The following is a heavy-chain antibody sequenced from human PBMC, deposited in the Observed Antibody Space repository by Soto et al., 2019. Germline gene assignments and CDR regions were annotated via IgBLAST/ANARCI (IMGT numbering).Heavy chain of an antibody. D-gene: IGHD4-17*01. J-gene: IGHJ5*02. Sequence: GESLKIPCQASGYNFAAYWIGWVRQMPGKGLEYMGIIYPGNSDARYSPSFQGQVTFSADKSISTAYLHWSSLKASDTAMYYCARHGFYGDYASNYFDPWGQGTLVTVS. CDR3: ARHGFYGDYASNYFDP. CDR2: IYPGNSDA. V-gene: IGHV5-51*01. CDR1: GYNFAAYW.